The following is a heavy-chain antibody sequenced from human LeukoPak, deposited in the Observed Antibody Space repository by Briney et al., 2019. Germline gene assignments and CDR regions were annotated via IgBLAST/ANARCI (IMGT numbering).Heavy chain of an antibody. V-gene: IGHV1-18*04. J-gene: IGHJ4*02. Sequence: ASVKVSCKTSGYTFTTYGISWVRQAPGHELEWMGWISGSNGNTKYAQKVQGRVTMTTDTSTTTAYMEVRSLRSDDTAVYYCARDRDRMVQGVTALFDYWGQGTLVTVSS. CDR3: ARDRDRMVQGVTALFDY. CDR1: GYTFTTYG. CDR2: ISGSNGNT. D-gene: IGHD3-10*01.